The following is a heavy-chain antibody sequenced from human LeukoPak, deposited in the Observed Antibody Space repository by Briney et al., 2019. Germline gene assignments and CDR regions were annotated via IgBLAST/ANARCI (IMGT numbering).Heavy chain of an antibody. D-gene: IGHD5-24*01. CDR3: ARDIGGTVEVATMNY. CDR2: IYRGDDT. J-gene: IGHJ4*02. V-gene: IGHV3-66*01. Sequence: GGSLRLSRVASGFTGVSHYMSWVRQAPGKGLEWVSVIYRGDDTYYADSVKGRFTISRDNSRNTVYLQMNSLRAEDTAVYYCARDIGGTVEVATMNYWGQGTLVTVSS. CDR1: GFTGVSHY.